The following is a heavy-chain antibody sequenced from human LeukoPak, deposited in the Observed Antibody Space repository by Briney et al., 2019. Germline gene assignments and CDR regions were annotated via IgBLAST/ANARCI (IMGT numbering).Heavy chain of an antibody. CDR2: ISTSSSTI. D-gene: IGHD4-17*01. CDR3: ARDRYGAFDP. Sequence: GGSLRLSCTASAFTFVSYSMNWVRQAPGKGLEWVSYISTSSSTIYYADSVKGRFTISRDNAKNSLYLQMNSLRAEDTAVYYCARDRYGAFDPWGQGTLVTVSS. J-gene: IGHJ5*02. CDR1: AFTFVSYS. V-gene: IGHV3-48*04.